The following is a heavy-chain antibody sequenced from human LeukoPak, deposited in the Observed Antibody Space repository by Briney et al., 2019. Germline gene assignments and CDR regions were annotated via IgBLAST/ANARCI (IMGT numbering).Heavy chain of an antibody. V-gene: IGHV3-30*03. CDR3: TTKVIRGNSGDDYDD. Sequence: GGSLRLSCAASGVTFRSYGMHWVRQAPGKGLEWVALISSDGNDKLYGDSVKGRFTISRDDSKSTLYLQMNSLRVADTAVYYCTTKVIRGNSGDDYDDWGQGTLVTVSS. D-gene: IGHD5-12*01. CDR2: ISSDGNDK. CDR1: GVTFRSYG. J-gene: IGHJ4*02.